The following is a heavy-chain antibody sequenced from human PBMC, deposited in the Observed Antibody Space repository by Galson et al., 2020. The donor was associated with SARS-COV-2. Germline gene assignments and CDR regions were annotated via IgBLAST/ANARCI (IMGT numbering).Heavy chain of an antibody. D-gene: IGHD2-21*02. CDR2: IRNKANSYAT. Sequence: QLGESLKISCAASGFTFSDSAVDWVRPASGKGLEWVGRIRNKANSYATAYAASLKGRFTLSRDDSKNTVYLQMDSLKTEDTAVYYCTSLTASYSDYWGQGTLVTVSS. CDR1: GFTFSDSA. CDR3: TSLTASYSDY. J-gene: IGHJ4*02. V-gene: IGHV3-73*01.